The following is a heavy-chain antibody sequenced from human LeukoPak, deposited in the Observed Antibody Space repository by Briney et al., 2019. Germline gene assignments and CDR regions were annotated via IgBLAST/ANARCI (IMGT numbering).Heavy chain of an antibody. CDR1: GFTVSSNY. D-gene: IGHD6-13*01. J-gene: IGHJ4*02. CDR3: ARDAGYSSSYGYFDY. V-gene: IGHV3-66*01. Sequence: PGGSLRLSCAASGFTVSSNYMGWVRQAPGKGLEWVSVIYSGGSTYYADSVKGRFTISRDNSKSTLYLQMNSLRAEDTAVYYCARDAGYSSSYGYFDYWGQGTLVTVSS. CDR2: IYSGGST.